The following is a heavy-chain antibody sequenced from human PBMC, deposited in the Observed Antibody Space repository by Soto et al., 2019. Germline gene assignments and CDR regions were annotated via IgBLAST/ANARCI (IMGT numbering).Heavy chain of an antibody. D-gene: IGHD3-22*01. J-gene: IGHJ5*02. CDR1: GGSISSGGYY. Sequence: QVQLQESGPGLVKPSQTLSLTCTVSGGSISSGGYYWSWIRQHPGKGLEWIGYIYYSGSTYYNPSLKSRVTRSVDTSKNQFSMKLSSVTAADTAVYYWARTSYDSSGTAADPWGQGTLVTVSS. CDR3: ARTSYDSSGTAADP. V-gene: IGHV4-31*03. CDR2: IYYSGST.